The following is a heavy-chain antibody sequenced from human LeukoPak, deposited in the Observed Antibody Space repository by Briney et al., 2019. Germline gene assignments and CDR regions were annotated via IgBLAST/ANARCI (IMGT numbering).Heavy chain of an antibody. CDR3: ARHIRPLAYCSGGSCRYVGAFDI. Sequence: PSETLSLTCTVSGGSISSYYWGWIRQPPGRGLEWIGYIYYSGSTNYNTSLKSRVTISVDTSKNQFSLKLSSVTAADTAVYYCARHIRPLAYCSGGSCRYVGAFDIWGQGTMVTVSS. J-gene: IGHJ3*02. CDR1: GGSISSYY. D-gene: IGHD2-15*01. V-gene: IGHV4-59*08. CDR2: IYYSGST.